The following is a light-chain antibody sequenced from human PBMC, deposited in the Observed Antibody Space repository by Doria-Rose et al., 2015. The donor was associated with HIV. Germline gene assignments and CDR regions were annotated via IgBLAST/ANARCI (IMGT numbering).Light chain of an antibody. V-gene: IGKV1-8*01. CDR2: AAS. J-gene: IGKJ1*01. CDR3: QQYYSYPPT. CDR1: QDISNY. Sequence: CRASQDISNYLAWYQQKPGKAPKFLIYAASTLQSGVPSRFSGSGSGTDFTLTISYLQSEGFATYYCQQYYSYPPTFGQGTKVEVK.